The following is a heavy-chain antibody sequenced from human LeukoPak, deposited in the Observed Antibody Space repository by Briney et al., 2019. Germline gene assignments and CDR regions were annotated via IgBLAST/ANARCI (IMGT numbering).Heavy chain of an antibody. CDR3: AREAGSYRGVEFDY. J-gene: IGHJ4*02. D-gene: IGHD1-26*01. Sequence: ASVKVSCKASGYTFTSYDINWVRQAPGQGLEWMGWISAYNGNTNYAQKLQGRVTTTTDTSTSTAYMELRSLRSDDTAVYYCAREAGSYRGVEFDYWGQGTLVTVSS. CDR1: GYTFTSYD. V-gene: IGHV1-18*01. CDR2: ISAYNGNT.